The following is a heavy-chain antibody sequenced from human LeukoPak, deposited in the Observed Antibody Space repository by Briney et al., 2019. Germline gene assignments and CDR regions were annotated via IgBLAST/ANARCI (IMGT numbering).Heavy chain of an antibody. J-gene: IGHJ4*02. Sequence: TGGSLRLSCAASGFTFSSYDMHWVRQATGKGLEWVSAIGTAGDTYYPGSVKGRFTISRENAKNSLYLQMNSLRARDTAVYYCARAGLNGDFDYWGQGTLVTVSS. CDR3: ARAGLNGDFDY. CDR1: GFTFSSYD. CDR2: IGTAGDT. V-gene: IGHV3-13*01.